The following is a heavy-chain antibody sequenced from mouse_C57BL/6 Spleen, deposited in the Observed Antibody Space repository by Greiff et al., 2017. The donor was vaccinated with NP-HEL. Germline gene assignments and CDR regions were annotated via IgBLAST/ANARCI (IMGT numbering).Heavy chain of an antibody. V-gene: IGHV1-75*01. CDR1: GYTFTDYY. Sequence: VKLQQSGPELVKPGASVKISCKASGYTFTDYYINWVKQRPGQGLEWIGWIFPGSGSTYYNEKFKGKATLTVDKSSSTAYMLLSSLTSEDSAVYFCARGGTTVVATYYYAMDYWGQGTSVTVSS. J-gene: IGHJ4*01. CDR2: IFPGSGST. CDR3: ARGGTTVVATYYYAMDY. D-gene: IGHD1-1*01.